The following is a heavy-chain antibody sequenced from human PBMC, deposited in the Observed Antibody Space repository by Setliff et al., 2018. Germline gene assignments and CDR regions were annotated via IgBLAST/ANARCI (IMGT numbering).Heavy chain of an antibody. CDR2: MNPNSGNT. V-gene: IGHV1-8*02. J-gene: IGHJ4*02. CDR1: GYTLTSYD. D-gene: IGHD3-3*01. CDR3: ARAQSWSGGPYYFDN. Sequence: ASVKVSCKASGYTLTSYDINWVRQATGQGREWMGWMNPNSGNTGYAQKFQGRVTMTRNTSISTAYMDLSSLRFEDTAVYYCARAQSWSGGPYYFDNCGQGTLVTVSS.